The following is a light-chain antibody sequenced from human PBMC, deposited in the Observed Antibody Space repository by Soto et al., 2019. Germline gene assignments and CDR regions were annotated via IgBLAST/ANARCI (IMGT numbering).Light chain of an antibody. Sequence: IQMTQSPSTLSATAGDRVTITCRASQSISAWLAWYQQKPGKAPKLLIYAASSLQSGVPSRFSGSGSGTDFTLTISSLQPEDFATYYCLQDYNYPLLTFGGGTKVDIK. CDR3: LQDYNYPLLT. CDR1: QSISAW. J-gene: IGKJ4*01. CDR2: AAS. V-gene: IGKV1-6*01.